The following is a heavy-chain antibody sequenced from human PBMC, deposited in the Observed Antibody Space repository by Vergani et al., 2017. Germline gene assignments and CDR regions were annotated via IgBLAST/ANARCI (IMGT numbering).Heavy chain of an antibody. Sequence: QVQLVESGGGVVQPGRSLRLSCAASGFTFSSYAMHWVRQAPGKGLEWVAVISYDGSNKYYADSVKGRFTISRDNSKNTLYLQMNSLRAEDTAVYYWARGGRFESPSRNYYYYMDVWGKGTTVTVSS. CDR3: ARGGRFESPSRNYYYYMDV. CDR1: GFTFSSYA. V-gene: IGHV3-30-3*01. J-gene: IGHJ6*03. D-gene: IGHD3-10*01. CDR2: ISYDGSNK.